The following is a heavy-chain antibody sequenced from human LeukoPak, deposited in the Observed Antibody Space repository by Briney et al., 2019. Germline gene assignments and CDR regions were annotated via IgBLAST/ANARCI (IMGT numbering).Heavy chain of an antibody. CDR2: IIPIFGTA. J-gene: IGHJ4*02. CDR1: GYTFTGYY. D-gene: IGHD3-22*01. Sequence: SVKVSCKASGYTFTGYYMHWVRQAPGQGLEWMGGIIPIFGTANYAQKFQGRVTITADESTSTAYMELSSLRSEDTAVYYCARVDYYDSSGYYYWNAFDYWGQGTLVTVSS. V-gene: IGHV1-69*13. CDR3: ARVDYYDSSGYYYWNAFDY.